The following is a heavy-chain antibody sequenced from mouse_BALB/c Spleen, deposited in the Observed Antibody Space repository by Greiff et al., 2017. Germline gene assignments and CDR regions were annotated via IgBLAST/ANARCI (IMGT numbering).Heavy chain of an antibody. CDR2: IRNKANGYTT. CDR3: ARDKDRYYYAMDY. Sequence: EVQLQESGGGLVQPGGSLRLSCATSGFTFTDYYMSWVRQPPGKALEWLGFIRNKANGYTTEYSASVMGRFTISRDNTQHILYLPMNTLRAEDSATYYCARDKDRYYYAMDYWGQGTSVTVSS. J-gene: IGHJ4*01. V-gene: IGHV7-3*02. D-gene: IGHD2-3*01. CDR1: GFTFTDYY.